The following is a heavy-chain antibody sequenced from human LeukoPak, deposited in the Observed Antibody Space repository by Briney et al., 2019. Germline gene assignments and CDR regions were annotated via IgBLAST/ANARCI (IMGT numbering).Heavy chain of an antibody. CDR3: ATIKYSYYSMDV. CDR2: IYYSRST. V-gene: IGHV4-39*01. CDR1: GGSIRSSSYY. Sequence: KPSETLSLTCTVSGGSIRSSSYYWGWIRQPPGKGLEWIGSIYYSRSTYYNPSLKSRVTISVDTSKNQFSLKLSSVTDADTAVYYCATIKYSYYSMDVWGKGATVTVSS. J-gene: IGHJ6*03. D-gene: IGHD5-24*01.